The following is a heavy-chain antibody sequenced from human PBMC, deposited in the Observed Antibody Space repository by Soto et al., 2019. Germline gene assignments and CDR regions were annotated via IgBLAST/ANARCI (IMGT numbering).Heavy chain of an antibody. CDR1: GGTFSSYT. CDR3: DIVVVPAAPDDAFDI. V-gene: IGHV1-69*02. Sequence: ALVKVSCKASGGTFSSYTISWVRQAPGQGLEWMGRIIPILGIANYAQKFQGRVTITADKSTSTAYMELSSLRSEDTAVYYCDIVVVPAAPDDAFDIWGQGTLVTVSS. J-gene: IGHJ3*02. CDR2: IIPILGIA. D-gene: IGHD2-2*01.